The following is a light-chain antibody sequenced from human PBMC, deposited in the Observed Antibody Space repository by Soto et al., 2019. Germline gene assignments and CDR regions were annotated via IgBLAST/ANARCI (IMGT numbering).Light chain of an antibody. CDR3: QQYGNSPQT. CDR1: QSVSSK. V-gene: IGKV3-15*01. J-gene: IGKJ1*01. Sequence: EIAMTQSPATLSVSPGERATLSCRASQSVSSKLAWYQQKPGQAPRLLIYDASTRATGIPARFSGSGSGTEFTLTISRLEPEDFAVYYCQQYGNSPQTFGQGTKV. CDR2: DAS.